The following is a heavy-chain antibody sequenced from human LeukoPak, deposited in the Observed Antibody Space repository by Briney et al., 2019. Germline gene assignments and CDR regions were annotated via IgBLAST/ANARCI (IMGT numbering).Heavy chain of an antibody. D-gene: IGHD6-13*01. V-gene: IGHV1-2*02. CDR3: ARGPAAALFDY. Sequence: ASVTVSFKASGYTFTDYYFHWVRQAPGQGLEWMGWIIPDSGGTNCAQKFQGRVTMTRDTSISTTYMELSSLRSDDTAVYYCARGPAAALFDYWGQGTLVTVSS. J-gene: IGHJ4*02. CDR2: IIPDSGGT. CDR1: GYTFTDYY.